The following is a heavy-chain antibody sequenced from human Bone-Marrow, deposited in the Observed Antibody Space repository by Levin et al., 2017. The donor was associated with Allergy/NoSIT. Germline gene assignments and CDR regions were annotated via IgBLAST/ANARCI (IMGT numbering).Heavy chain of an antibody. CDR2: ISWNSGSI. Sequence: SLKISCAASGFTFDDYAMHWVRQAPGKGLEWVSGISWNSGSIGYADSVKGRFTISRDNAKNSLYLQMNSLRAEDTALYYCAKDRGWYEFDYWGQGTLVTVSS. J-gene: IGHJ4*02. V-gene: IGHV3-9*01. CDR1: GFTFDDYA. CDR3: AKDRGWYEFDY. D-gene: IGHD6-19*01.